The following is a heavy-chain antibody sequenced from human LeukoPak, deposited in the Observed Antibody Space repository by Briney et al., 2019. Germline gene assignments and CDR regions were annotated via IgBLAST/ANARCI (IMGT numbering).Heavy chain of an antibody. J-gene: IGHJ6*02. CDR3: AKVFGAGNYFDFPYYYYALDV. CDR1: GFTFSNYV. V-gene: IGHV3-30*18. Sequence: GGSLRLSCTVSGFTFSNYVMTWVRQAPGKGLEWVALISHDGNKNHVADSVRGRFTISRDNSKNSLYLQMDGLRGGDTAVYYCAKVFGAGNYFDFPYYYYALDVWGQGTTVTVSS. CDR2: ISHDGNKN. D-gene: IGHD3-10*01.